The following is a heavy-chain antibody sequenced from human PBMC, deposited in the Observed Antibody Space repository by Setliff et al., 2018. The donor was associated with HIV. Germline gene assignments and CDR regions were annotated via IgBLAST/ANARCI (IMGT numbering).Heavy chain of an antibody. CDR3: AREWVGAHHTDL. J-gene: IGHJ5*02. V-gene: IGHV3-20*04. D-gene: IGHD1-26*01. CDR2: IKWDGSYT. CDR1: GFTFDDHA. Sequence: PGGSLSLSCAASGFTFDDHAMAWVRQAPGKGLEWISSIKWDGSYTYYADSVLGRFTIPRDNDKNSLYQQMNSLKAEDTAFYYCAREWVGAHHTDLWGQGTLVTVSS.